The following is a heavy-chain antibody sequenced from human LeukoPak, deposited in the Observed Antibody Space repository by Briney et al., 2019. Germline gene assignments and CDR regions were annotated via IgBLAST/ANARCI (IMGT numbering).Heavy chain of an antibody. CDR1: GGPISSYF. D-gene: IGHD2-2*01. V-gene: IGHV4-59*01. Sequence: SETLSLTCTVSGGPISSYFWSWIRQPPGKGLEWIGYIYYGGSTNYNPSLKSRVTISVDTSKNQFSLTLSSVTAADTAVYYCARQYCSSTNCYYFDYWGQGTLVTVSS. J-gene: IGHJ4*02. CDR2: IYYGGST. CDR3: ARQYCSSTNCYYFDY.